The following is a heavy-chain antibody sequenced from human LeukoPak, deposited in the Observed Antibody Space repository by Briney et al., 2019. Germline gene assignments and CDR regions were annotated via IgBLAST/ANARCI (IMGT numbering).Heavy chain of an antibody. CDR3: ATGYYYDSSGYYLGY. J-gene: IGHJ4*02. D-gene: IGHD3-22*01. V-gene: IGHV3-21*04. Sequence: GGSLRLSCAASEFTFSTYNMHWVRQAPGKGLEWVSTIGSNSDSYTYYADSVKGRFTISRDNAKNSLYLQMNSLRSEDTAVYYCATGYYYDSSGYYLGYWGQGTLVTVSS. CDR1: EFTFSTYN. CDR2: IGSNSDSYT.